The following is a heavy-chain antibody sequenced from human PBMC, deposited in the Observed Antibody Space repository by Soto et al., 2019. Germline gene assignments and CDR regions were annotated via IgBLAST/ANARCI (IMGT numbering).Heavy chain of an antibody. J-gene: IGHJ6*02. V-gene: IGHV1-69*01. CDR1: GGTFGSNG. D-gene: IGHD5-12*01. CDR3: ARGTAYSGSALHYKYYYGMDV. Sequence: QVQLVRSGAEVKKPGSSVKVSCKASGGTFGSNGITWARQAPGQGIEWMGGIIPIFGTTNYAQKFQGRVTITADESTSTAYMELSSLSSEDTAVYYCARGTAYSGSALHYKYYYGMDVWGQGTTVTVSS. CDR2: IIPIFGTT.